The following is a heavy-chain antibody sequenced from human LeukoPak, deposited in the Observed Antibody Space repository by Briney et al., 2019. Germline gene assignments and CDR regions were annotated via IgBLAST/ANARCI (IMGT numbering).Heavy chain of an antibody. D-gene: IGHD3-10*02. Sequence: GGSLRLSCAASGFTSSSYEMNWVRQAPGKGLEWVSYISSSGSTIYYADSVKGRFTISRDNAKNPLYLRMNSQRAEDTAVYYCAELGITMIGGVWGKGTTVTISS. V-gene: IGHV3-48*03. CDR1: GFTSSSYE. CDR2: ISSSGSTI. CDR3: AELGITMIGGV. J-gene: IGHJ6*04.